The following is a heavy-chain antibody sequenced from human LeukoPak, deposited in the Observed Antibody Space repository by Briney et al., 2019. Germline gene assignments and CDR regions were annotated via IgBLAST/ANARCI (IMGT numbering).Heavy chain of an antibody. CDR1: GFTFSSYA. CDR2: ISSRGRTI. CDR3: AELGITMIGGV. V-gene: IGHV3-48*03. J-gene: IGHJ6*04. D-gene: IGHD3-10*02. Sequence: GGSVRLSCAASGFTFSSYAMSGVRQAPGKGLEWVSYISSRGRTIYFADSVEGRFTTSRDNAKNSLYLQMNSLRAEDTAVYYCAELGITMIGGVWGKGTTVTISS.